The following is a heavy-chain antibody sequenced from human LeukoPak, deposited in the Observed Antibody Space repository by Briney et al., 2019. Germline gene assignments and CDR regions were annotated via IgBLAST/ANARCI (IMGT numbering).Heavy chain of an antibody. D-gene: IGHD5-12*01. CDR1: GYTLTGYY. CDR3: ARASGSGYYGLDV. J-gene: IGHJ6*02. Sequence: GASVKVSCKASGYTLTGYYMHWVRQAPGQGLKWMGWINPKNGGTKYTQKFQDRVTMTRDTSISTVYMELSSLRSDDTAVYYCARASGSGYYGLDVWGQGTTVTVSS. CDR2: INPKNGGT. V-gene: IGHV1-2*02.